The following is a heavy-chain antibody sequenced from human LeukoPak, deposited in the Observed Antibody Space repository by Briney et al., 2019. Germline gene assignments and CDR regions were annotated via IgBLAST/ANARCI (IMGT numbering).Heavy chain of an antibody. CDR3: ASVRLPGDAFDI. V-gene: IGHV3-53*01. CDR1: GFTVSGNY. J-gene: IGHJ3*02. CDR2: IYSGGTT. Sequence: GGSLRLSCAVSGFTVSGNYMSWVRQAPGKGLERVSLIYSGGTTYYADSVKGRFTISRDNSKNTVYLQMNSLRVEDTAMYFCASVRLPGDAFDIWGQGTRVTVSS.